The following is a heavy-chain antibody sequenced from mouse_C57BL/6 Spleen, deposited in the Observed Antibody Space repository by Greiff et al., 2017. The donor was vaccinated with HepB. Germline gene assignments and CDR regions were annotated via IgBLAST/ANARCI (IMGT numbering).Heavy chain of an antibody. J-gene: IGHJ1*03. CDR1: GYTFTSYW. D-gene: IGHD1-1*01. V-gene: IGHV1-69*01. CDR2: IDPSDSYT. CDR3: ASSYVRYWYFDV. Sequence: QVQLQQPGAELVMPGASVKLSCKASGYTFTSYWMHWVKQRPGQGLEWIGEIDPSDSYTNYNQKFKGKSTLTVDKSSSTAYMQLSSLTSEDSAVYYCASSYVRYWYFDVWGTGTTVTVSS.